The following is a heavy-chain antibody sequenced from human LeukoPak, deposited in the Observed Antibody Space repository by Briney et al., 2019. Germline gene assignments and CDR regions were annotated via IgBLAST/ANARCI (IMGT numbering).Heavy chain of an antibody. CDR2: IKQDGSEK. V-gene: IGHV3-7*01. J-gene: IGHJ4*02. CDR3: ARMYDSSGYPSYFDY. D-gene: IGHD3-22*01. Sequence: GGSLRLSCAASGFTFSGYWMSWVRQAPGKGLEWVANIKQDGSEKYYVDSVKGRFTISRDNAKNSVYLQMNSLRAEDTAVYYCARMYDSSGYPSYFDYWGQGTLVTVSS. CDR1: GFTFSGYW.